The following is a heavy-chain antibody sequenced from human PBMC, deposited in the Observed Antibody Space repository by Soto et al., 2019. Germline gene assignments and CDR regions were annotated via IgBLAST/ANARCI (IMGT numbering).Heavy chain of an antibody. J-gene: IGHJ4*02. CDR2: IYYSGST. V-gene: IGHV4-31*03. CDR3: ARGIQLWPGVYFDY. D-gene: IGHD5-18*01. CDR1: GGSISSGGYY. Sequence: SETLSLTCTVSGGSISSGGYYWSWIRQHPGKGLEWIGYIYYSGSTYYNPSLKSRVTISVDTSKNQFSLKLSSVTAADTAVYYCARGIQLWPGVYFDYWGQGTLVTVSS.